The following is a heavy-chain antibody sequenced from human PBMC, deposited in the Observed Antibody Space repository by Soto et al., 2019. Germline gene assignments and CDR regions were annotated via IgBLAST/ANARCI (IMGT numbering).Heavy chain of an antibody. J-gene: IGHJ4*02. CDR2: IIPIFGTA. V-gene: IGHV1-69*01. D-gene: IGHD3-16*02. CDR1: GGTFSSYA. CDR3: ARGSDYVWGSYRHPSFDY. Sequence: QVQLVQPGAEVKKPGSSVKVSCKASGGTFSSYAISWVRQAPGQGLEWMGGIIPIFGTANYAQKSQGRVTIPADESTSTAYMELSSLRSEDTAVYYCARGSDYVWGSYRHPSFDYWGQGTLVTVSS.